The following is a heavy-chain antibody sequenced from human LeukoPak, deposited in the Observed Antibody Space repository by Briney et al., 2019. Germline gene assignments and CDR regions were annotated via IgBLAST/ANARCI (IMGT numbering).Heavy chain of an antibody. Sequence: GGSLRLSWAVSGLTFNNYAMSWVRQAPGKGLEWVSAISKSGDHTYYAASAKGRFTIYRDNSKNTQYLQMNSLRAEDPAVYYCATSWGPDTSAFRWGRDGMDVWGQGTTVIVS. CDR2: ISKSGDHT. CDR1: GLTFNNYA. J-gene: IGHJ6*02. CDR3: ATSWGPDTSAFRWGRDGMDV. D-gene: IGHD3-16*01. V-gene: IGHV3-23*01.